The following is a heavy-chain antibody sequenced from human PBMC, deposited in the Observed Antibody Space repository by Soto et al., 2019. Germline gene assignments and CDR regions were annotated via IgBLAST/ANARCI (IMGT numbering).Heavy chain of an antibody. CDR3: ARDKVEMATNNHDY. V-gene: IGHV3-33*01. D-gene: IGHD5-12*01. CDR2: IWYDGSNK. CDR1: GFTFSSYG. Sequence: PGGSLRLSCAASGFTFSSYGMHWVRQAPGKGLEWVAVIWYDGSNKYYADSVKGRFTISRDNSKNTLYLQMNSLRAEDTAVYYCARDKVEMATNNHDYWGQATLVT. J-gene: IGHJ4*02.